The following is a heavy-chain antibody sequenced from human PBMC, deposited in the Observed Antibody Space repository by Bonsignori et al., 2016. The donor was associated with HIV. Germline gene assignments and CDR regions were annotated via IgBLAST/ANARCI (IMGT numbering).Heavy chain of an antibody. J-gene: IGHJ4*02. CDR2: IIPIFGTA. V-gene: IGHV1-69*01. CDR3: ARDAAGGTFDY. Sequence: WVRQAPGQGLEWMGGIIPIFGTANYAQKFQGRVTITADESTSTAYMELSSLRSEDTAVYYCARDAAGGTFDYWGQGTLVTVSS. D-gene: IGHD3-16*01.